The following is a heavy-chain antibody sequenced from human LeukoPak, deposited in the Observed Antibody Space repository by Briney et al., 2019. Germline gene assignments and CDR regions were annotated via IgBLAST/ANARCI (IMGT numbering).Heavy chain of an antibody. J-gene: IGHJ4*02. V-gene: IGHV4-59*12. CDR1: GGSISSYY. D-gene: IGHD4-17*01. CDR2: IYYSGST. CDR3: ARQTAYGDYVH. Sequence: SETLSLTCTVSGGSISSYYWSWIRQPPGKGLEWIGYIYYSGSTNYHPSLKSRVTISVDTSKNQFSLKLSSVTAADTAVYYCARQTAYGDYVHWGQGTLVTVSS.